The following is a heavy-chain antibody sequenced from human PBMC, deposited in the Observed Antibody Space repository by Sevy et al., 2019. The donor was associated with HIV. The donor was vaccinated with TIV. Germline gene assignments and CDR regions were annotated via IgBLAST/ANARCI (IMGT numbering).Heavy chain of an antibody. D-gene: IGHD2-2*01. Sequence: GGSLRLSCTTSGFIFSDYRVNWVRQAPGKGLEWVSAISVSSTYIYYADSVKGRFTISRDNAKNSLYLQMSSLRAEDTAVYYCVRDGAICSSASCSNVFDFWGRGTVVTVSS. V-gene: IGHV3-21*01. CDR2: ISVSSTYI. CDR3: VRDGAICSSASCSNVFDF. J-gene: IGHJ3*01. CDR1: GFIFSDYR.